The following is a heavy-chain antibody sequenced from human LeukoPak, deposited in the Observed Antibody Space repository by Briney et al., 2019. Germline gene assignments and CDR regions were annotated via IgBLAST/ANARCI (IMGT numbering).Heavy chain of an antibody. J-gene: IGHJ4*02. CDR2: INHSGST. Sequence: SETLSLTCAVYGGSFSGYYLSWIRQPPGKGLEWIGEINHSGSTNYNPSLKSRVTISVDTSKNQFSLKLSSVTAADTAVYYCARWSGARIDYWGQGTLVTVSS. CDR1: GGSFSGYY. D-gene: IGHD3-3*01. V-gene: IGHV4-34*01. CDR3: ARWSGARIDY.